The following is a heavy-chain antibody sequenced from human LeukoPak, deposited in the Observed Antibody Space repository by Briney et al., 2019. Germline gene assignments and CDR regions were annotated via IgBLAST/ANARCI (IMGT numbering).Heavy chain of an antibody. CDR1: GYTFISYD. CDR2: IRPSSGNT. CDR3: ARGGSHADLGY. V-gene: IGHV1-8*01. D-gene: IGHD6-19*01. Sequence: GASVKVSCKASGYTFISYDINWVRQATGQGLEWMGWIRPSSGNTGYAQKFQGRVTMTRDTSTSTAYMELRSLKSEDTAVYYCARGGSHADLGYWGQGTLVTVST. J-gene: IGHJ4*02.